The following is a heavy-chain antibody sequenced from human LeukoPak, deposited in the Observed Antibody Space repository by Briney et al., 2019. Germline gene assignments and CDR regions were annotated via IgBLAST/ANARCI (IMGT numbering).Heavy chain of an antibody. J-gene: IGHJ5*02. CDR1: GYTFTGYY. CDR2: INPNSGGT. CDR3: ARGDGIRSDYSSNSWFAH. D-gene: IGHD6-19*01. V-gene: IGHV1-2*02. Sequence: ASVKVSCKASGYTFTGYYMHWVRQAPGQGRVWMGRINPNSGGTNYAQKFQGRVTMTRDTSISTAYVELSRLRSDDTAVYYCARGDGIRSDYSSNSWFAHWGQGTLVTVSS.